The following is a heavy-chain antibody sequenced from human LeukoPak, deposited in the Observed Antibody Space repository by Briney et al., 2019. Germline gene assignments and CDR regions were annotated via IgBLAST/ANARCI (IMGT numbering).Heavy chain of an antibody. J-gene: IGHJ4*02. V-gene: IGHV3-7*01. CDR1: GFIFSTHW. CDR2: XKQDXSEK. D-gene: IGHD4-17*01. CDR3: VRYRDGEYDF. Sequence: GGSLRLSCAGSGFIFSTHWMIXVRQAPGKGLEWVANXKQDXSEKYFVDSVKGRFTISRDNTKSSTYLEMNSLRAEDTAVYYCVRYRDGEYDFWGQGTLVTVSS.